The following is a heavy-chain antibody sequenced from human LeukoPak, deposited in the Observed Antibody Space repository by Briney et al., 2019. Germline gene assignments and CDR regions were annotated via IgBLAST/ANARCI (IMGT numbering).Heavy chain of an antibody. CDR3: ARADSSGYTFDY. J-gene: IGHJ4*02. CDR2: INPSGGST. Sequence: ASVKVSCKASGYTFTSYYMHWVRQAPGQGLEWMGIINPSGGSTSYAQKFQGRVTMTRDMSTSTVYMELSSLRSEDTAVYYCARADSSGYTFDYWGQGTLVTVSS. D-gene: IGHD3-22*01. CDR1: GYTFTSYY. V-gene: IGHV1-46*01.